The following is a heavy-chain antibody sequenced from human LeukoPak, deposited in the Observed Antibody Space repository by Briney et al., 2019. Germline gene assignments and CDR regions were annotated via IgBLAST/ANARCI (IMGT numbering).Heavy chain of an antibody. CDR1: GGSFSGYY. V-gene: IGHV4-34*01. CDR3: ARRVDYYDSSGYWYYGMDV. D-gene: IGHD3-22*01. J-gene: IGHJ6*02. CDR2: INHSGST. Sequence: SETLSLTCAVYGGSFSGYYWSWIRQPPGKGLVWIGEINHSGSTNYNPSLKSRVTISVDTSKNQFSLKLSSVTAADTAVYYCARRVDYYDSSGYWYYGMDVWGQGTTVTVSS.